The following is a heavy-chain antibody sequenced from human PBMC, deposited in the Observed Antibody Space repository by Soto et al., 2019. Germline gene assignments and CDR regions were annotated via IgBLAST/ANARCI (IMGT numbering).Heavy chain of an antibody. Sequence: EVQLVESGGGLVKPGGSLRLSCAASGFTFSNAWMSWVRQAPGKGLEWVGRIKSKTDGGTTDYAAPVKGRFTISRYESKNTLYLQMNSLKTEATAVYYCNSRLRRGDYWGQGTLVTVSS. CDR2: IKSKTDGGTT. J-gene: IGHJ4*02. D-gene: IGHD2-15*01. CDR3: NSRLRRGDY. V-gene: IGHV3-15*01. CDR1: GFTFSNAW.